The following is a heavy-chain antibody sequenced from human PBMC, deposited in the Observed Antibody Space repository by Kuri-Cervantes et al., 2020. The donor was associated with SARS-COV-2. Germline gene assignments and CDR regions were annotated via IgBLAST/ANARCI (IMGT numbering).Heavy chain of an antibody. D-gene: IGHD3-22*01. J-gene: IGHJ4*02. V-gene: IGHV4-39*01. CDR3: ARRAWRLLNYLDY. CDR2: IYYSGST. Sequence: SETLSLTCTVSGGSISSSSYYWGWIRQPPGKGLERIGSIYYSGSTYYNPSLKSRVTISVDTSKNQFSLKLSSVTAADTAVYYCARRAWRLLNYLDYWGQGTLVTVSS. CDR1: GGSISSSSYY.